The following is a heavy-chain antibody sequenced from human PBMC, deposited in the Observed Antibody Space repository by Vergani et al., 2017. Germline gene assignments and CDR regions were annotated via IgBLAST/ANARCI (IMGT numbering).Heavy chain of an antibody. CDR1: GFTFSSYA. V-gene: IGHV3-23*01. Sequence: EVQLLESGGGLVQPGGSLRLSCAASGFTFSSYAMTWVRQAPGTGLEWISTISNSGGSTYYADSVKGRFTISRDNSKNTLYLQMNSLRAEDTAVYYCARAPSGQGIAAAGIGIFDYWGQGTLVTVSS. J-gene: IGHJ4*02. D-gene: IGHD6-13*01. CDR3: ARAPSGQGIAAAGIGIFDY. CDR2: ISNSGGST.